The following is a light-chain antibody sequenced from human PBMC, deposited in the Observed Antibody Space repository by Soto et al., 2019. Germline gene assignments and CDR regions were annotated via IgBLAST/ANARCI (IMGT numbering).Light chain of an antibody. V-gene: IGKV2-28*01. J-gene: IGKJ1*01. Sequence: DIVMTQSPLSLPVTPGEPASISCRSSQSLLHSNGNHYLEWYLQKPGQSPQLLIYLGSNPASGVPDRLSGSRSGTDFTLKISRVEAEDVGVYYCMQALQTPRTFGQGTKVEIK. CDR1: QSLLHSNGNHY. CDR3: MQALQTPRT. CDR2: LGS.